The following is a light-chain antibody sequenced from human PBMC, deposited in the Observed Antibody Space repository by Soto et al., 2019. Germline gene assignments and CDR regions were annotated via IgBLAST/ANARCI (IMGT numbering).Light chain of an antibody. Sequence: IVLTQSPGTLSLSPGERATLSCRSSQSVSSNYLAWYQQKPDQAPRLVIYDVSGRATGVPDRFSGSGSGTDFTLTISRLEPEDFAVYYCQQYGSSPTFGQGTKVEIK. CDR2: DVS. CDR3: QQYGSSPT. CDR1: QSVSSNY. V-gene: IGKV3-20*01. J-gene: IGKJ1*01.